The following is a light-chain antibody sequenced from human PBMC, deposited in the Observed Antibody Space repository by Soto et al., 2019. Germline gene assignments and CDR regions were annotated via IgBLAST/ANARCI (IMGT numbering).Light chain of an antibody. CDR1: ASNIGAGYD. Sequence: QPVLTQPPSVSGAPGQRVTISCPGTASNIGAGYDLHWYRHLPGTAPKLLIYGNSNRPSGVPDRFSGSKSGTSASLAITGLQAGDEADYYCQSYDSSLSGYVFGTGTKLTVL. CDR3: QSYDSSLSGYV. J-gene: IGLJ1*01. CDR2: GNS. V-gene: IGLV1-40*01.